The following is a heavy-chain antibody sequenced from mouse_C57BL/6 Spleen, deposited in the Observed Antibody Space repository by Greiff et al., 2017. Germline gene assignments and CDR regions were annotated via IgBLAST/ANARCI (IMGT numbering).Heavy chain of an antibody. Sequence: QVHVKQSGAELARHGASVTMSCKASGYTFTSYTMHWVKQRPGQGLEWIGYINPCSGYTKYNQRFKDKATLTEDKSSSTAYMQLSSLTTEDSAVYYCARGDGNYLDYWGQGTTLTFSS. J-gene: IGHJ2*01. CDR1: GYTFTSYT. CDR2: INPCSGYT. V-gene: IGHV1-4*01. D-gene: IGHD2-1*01. CDR3: ARGDGNYLDY.